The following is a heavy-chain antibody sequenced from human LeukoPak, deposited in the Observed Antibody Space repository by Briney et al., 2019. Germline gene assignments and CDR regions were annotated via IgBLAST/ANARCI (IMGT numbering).Heavy chain of an antibody. J-gene: IGHJ4*02. CDR2: IYSGGST. CDR3: ARVTGASYFDY. V-gene: IGHV3-66*01. Sequence: GGSLRLSCAASGFTVSSNYMSWVRQAPGKGLERVSVIYSGGSTYYADSVKGRFTISRDNSKNTLYLQMNSLRAEDTAVYYCARVTGASYFDYWGQGTLVTVSS. D-gene: IGHD3-9*01. CDR1: GFTVSSNY.